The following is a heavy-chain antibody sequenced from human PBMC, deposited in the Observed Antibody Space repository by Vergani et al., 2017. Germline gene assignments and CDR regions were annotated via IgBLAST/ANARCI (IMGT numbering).Heavy chain of an antibody. Sequence: EVQLVQSGAEVKKPGESLKISCKGSGYSFTSYWIGWVRQMPGKGLEWMGIIYPGDSDTRYSPSFQGQVTIAADKSISTAYLQWSSLKASDTAMYYCARQRGSSSNYYYYGMDVWGQGTTVTVSS. CDR3: ARQRGSSSNYYYYGMDV. V-gene: IGHV5-51*01. CDR1: GYSFTSYW. D-gene: IGHD6-6*01. CDR2: IYPGDSDT. J-gene: IGHJ6*02.